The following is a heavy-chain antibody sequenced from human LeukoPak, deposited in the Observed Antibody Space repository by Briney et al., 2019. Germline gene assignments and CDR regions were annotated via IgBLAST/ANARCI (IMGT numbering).Heavy chain of an antibody. V-gene: IGHV3-23*01. CDR3: AKGTYDSRGHFDY. CDR1: GFTFSSYA. CDR2: ISGSGTNT. J-gene: IGHJ4*02. D-gene: IGHD3-22*01. Sequence: GGSLRLSCVASGFTFSSYAMTWVRQAQGKGLEWVSGISGSGTNTYYADSVKGRFTISRDNCKNTLYLQMNSLRAEDTAAYYCAKGTYDSRGHFDYWGQGTLVSVSS.